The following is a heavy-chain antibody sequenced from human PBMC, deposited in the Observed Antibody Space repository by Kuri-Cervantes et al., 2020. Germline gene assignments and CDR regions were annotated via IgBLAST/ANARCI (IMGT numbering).Heavy chain of an antibody. D-gene: IGHD3-22*01. CDR3: ARGEVVIADLDY. CDR1: GFTFSSYA. CDR2: ISYDGSNK. Sequence: GESLKISCAASGFTFSSYAMSWVRQAPGKGLEWVAVISYDGSNKYYADSVKGRFTISRDNSKNTLYLQMNSLRAEDTAVYYCARGEVVIADLDYWGQGTLVTVSS. J-gene: IGHJ4*02. V-gene: IGHV3-30-3*01.